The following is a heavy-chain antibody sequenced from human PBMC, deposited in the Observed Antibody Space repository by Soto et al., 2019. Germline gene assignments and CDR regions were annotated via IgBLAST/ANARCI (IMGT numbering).Heavy chain of an antibody. V-gene: IGHV1-18*04. CDR2: ISAYNGNT. D-gene: IGHD3-10*01. J-gene: IGHJ4*02. CDR1: GYTFTSYG. CDR3: ARVYITMVRGVIQYYFDY. Sequence: QVQLVQSGAEVKKPGASVKVSCKASGYTFTSYGISWVRQAPGQGLEWMGWISAYNGNTNYAQKLQGRVTMTIDTSTSTAYMELRSLRSDDTAVYYCARVYITMVRGVIQYYFDYWGQGTLVTVSS.